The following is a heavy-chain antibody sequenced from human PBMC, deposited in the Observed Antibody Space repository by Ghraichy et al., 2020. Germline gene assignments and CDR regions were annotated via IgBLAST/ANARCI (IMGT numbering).Heavy chain of an antibody. CDR3: ARGGSGIYYFDY. CDR1: GYTFTSYG. J-gene: IGHJ4*02. D-gene: IGHD3-10*01. CDR2: IGAYNGNT. Sequence: ASLKVSCKASGYTFTSYGIIWVRQAPGQGLEWMGWIGAYNGNTNFAQKLQGRVTMTTDTSTSTAYLELRSLRSDDTAVYYCARGGSGIYYFDYWGQGTLVTVSS. V-gene: IGHV1-18*01.